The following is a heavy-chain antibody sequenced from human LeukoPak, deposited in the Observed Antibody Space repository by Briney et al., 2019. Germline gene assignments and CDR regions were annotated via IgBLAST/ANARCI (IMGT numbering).Heavy chain of an antibody. V-gene: IGHV3-9*03. D-gene: IGHD3-22*01. J-gene: IGHJ4*02. CDR1: GFTFDDYA. CDR2: ISWNSGSI. Sequence: PGRSLRLPCAASGFTFDDYAMHWVRQAPGKGLEWVSGISWNSGSIGYADSVKGRFTISRDNAKNSLYLQMNSLRAEDMALYYCAKATRRGWLVEGGYFDYWGQGTLVTVSS. CDR3: AKATRRGWLVEGGYFDY.